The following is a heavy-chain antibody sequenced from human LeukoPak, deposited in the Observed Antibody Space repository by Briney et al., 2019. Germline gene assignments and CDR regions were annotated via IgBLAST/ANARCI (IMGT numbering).Heavy chain of an antibody. Sequence: GGSLKLSCAASGFTFSDSAVHWVRQAPGKGLEWVGRIRSKAKNYATVYDASVKGRFAISRDDSKNTAYLQMNSLKTEDAAVYYCSSGYYYDDYGMDVWGQGTTVTVSS. J-gene: IGHJ6*02. CDR2: IRSKAKNYAT. V-gene: IGHV3-73*01. D-gene: IGHD1-1*01. CDR1: GFTFSDSA. CDR3: SSGYYYDDYGMDV.